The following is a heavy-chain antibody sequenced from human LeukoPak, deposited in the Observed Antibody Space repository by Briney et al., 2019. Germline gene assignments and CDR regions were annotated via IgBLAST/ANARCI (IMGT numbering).Heavy chain of an antibody. Sequence: KPSETLSLTCAVYGGSFSGYYWSWIRQPPGKGLEWIGEINHSGSTNYNPSLKSRVTISVDTSKNQFSLKLSSVTAADTAVYYCARELPKATFDYWGQGTLVTVSS. D-gene: IGHD4-23*01. J-gene: IGHJ4*02. CDR3: ARELPKATFDY. CDR1: GGSFSGYY. CDR2: INHSGST. V-gene: IGHV4-34*01.